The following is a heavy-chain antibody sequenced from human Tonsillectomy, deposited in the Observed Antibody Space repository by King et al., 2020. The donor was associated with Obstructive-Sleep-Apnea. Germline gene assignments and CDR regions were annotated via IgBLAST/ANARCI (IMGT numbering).Heavy chain of an antibody. V-gene: IGHV4-31*03. Sequence: QLQESGPGLVKPSQTLSLTCTVSVGSISSGGYYWSWIRQHPGKGLEWIGYIYYSGSTYYNPSLKSRVTISVATSKNQFSLKLSSVTAADTAVYYCARDYNCSGGSCYRPSNYYYYGMDVWGQGTTVTVSS. CDR1: VGSISSGGYY. CDR3: ARDYNCSGGSCYRPSNYYYYGMDV. D-gene: IGHD2-15*01. CDR2: IYYSGST. J-gene: IGHJ6*02.